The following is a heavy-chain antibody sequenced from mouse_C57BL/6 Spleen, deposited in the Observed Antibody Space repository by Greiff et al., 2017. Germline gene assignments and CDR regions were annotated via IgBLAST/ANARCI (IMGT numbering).Heavy chain of an antibody. V-gene: IGHV1-64*01. CDR1: GYTFTSYW. D-gene: IGHD1-1*01. CDR2: IHPNSGST. Sequence: VQLQQPGAELVKPGASVKLSCKASGYTFTSYWMHWVKQRPGQGLEWIGMIHPNSGSTNYNEKFKSKATLTVDKSSSTAYMQLSSLTSEDSAVYYCARGEFITTVVADYWGQGTTLTVSS. CDR3: ARGEFITTVVADY. J-gene: IGHJ2*01.